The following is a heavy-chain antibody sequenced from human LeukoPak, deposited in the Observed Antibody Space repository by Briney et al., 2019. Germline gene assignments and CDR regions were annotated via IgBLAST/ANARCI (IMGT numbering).Heavy chain of an antibody. V-gene: IGHV4-30-4*08. J-gene: IGHJ4*02. CDR3: ARVKSYYFDY. Sequence: SETLSLTCTVSGGSISSGDYSWSWIRQPPGKGLEWIGYIYYSGSTYYNPSLKSRVTISVDTSKNQFSLKLSSVTAADTAVYYCARVKSYYFDYWGQGTLVTVSS. D-gene: IGHD4-23*01. CDR2: IYYSGST. CDR1: GGSISSGDYS.